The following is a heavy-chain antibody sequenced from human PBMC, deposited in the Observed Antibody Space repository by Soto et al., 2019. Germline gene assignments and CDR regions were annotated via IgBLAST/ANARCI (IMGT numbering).Heavy chain of an antibody. CDR1: GFSPSTSGVG. V-gene: IGHV2-5*02. Sequence: QITLKESGPTLVKPTQTLTLTCTFSGFSPSTSGVGVGWIRQPPGKALEWLALIYWDDDKRYSPSLKSSRTITKDTSKRQVVLTMANMDPVDTATYYCAHRPSYCSGGSCYSGFDYWGQGTLVTVSS. CDR3: AHRPSYCSGGSCYSGFDY. CDR2: IYWDDDK. J-gene: IGHJ4*02. D-gene: IGHD2-15*01.